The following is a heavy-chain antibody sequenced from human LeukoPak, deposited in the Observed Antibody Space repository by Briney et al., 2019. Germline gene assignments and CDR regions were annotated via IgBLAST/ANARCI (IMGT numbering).Heavy chain of an antibody. CDR3: AKEGYCSGGSCYSGWFDP. Sequence: PGGSLRLSCAASGFTFSSHSMNWVRQAPGKGLEWVSYISSSSSSRYYADSVKGRFTISGDNSKNTLYLQMNSLRAEDTAVYYCAKEGYCSGGSCYSGWFDPWGQGTLVTVSS. CDR1: GFTFSSHS. V-gene: IGHV3-48*01. J-gene: IGHJ5*02. D-gene: IGHD2-15*01. CDR2: ISSSSSSR.